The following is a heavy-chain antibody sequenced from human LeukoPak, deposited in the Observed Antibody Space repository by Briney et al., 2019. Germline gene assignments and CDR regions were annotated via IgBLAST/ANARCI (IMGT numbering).Heavy chain of an antibody. Sequence: HPGGSLRLSCAASGFTFSGYAMSWVRQAPGKGLDWFSAISGSGDSTYYADSVKGRFTISRDSSRSTMYLQMTSLTAEDTAVYYCAKGSGTSRPYYLDYWGRGTLVTVSS. CDR1: GFTFSGYA. J-gene: IGHJ4*02. CDR2: ISGSGDST. CDR3: AKGSGTSRPYYLDY. D-gene: IGHD6-25*01. V-gene: IGHV3-23*01.